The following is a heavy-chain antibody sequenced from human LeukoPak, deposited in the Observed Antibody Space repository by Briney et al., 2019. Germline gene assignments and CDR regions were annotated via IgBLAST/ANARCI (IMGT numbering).Heavy chain of an antibody. D-gene: IGHD5-18*01. CDR2: IFQSGTT. Sequence: PSETLSLTCAVSGVSISSGGNSWSWIRQPPGKGLEWIGYIFQSGTTHYNPSLKSQVTISVDRSKNQFSLKVSSVTAADTAVYYCARVVDNYGHFDYWGQGTLVTVPS. CDR1: GVSISSGGNS. CDR3: ARVVDNYGHFDY. V-gene: IGHV4-30-2*01. J-gene: IGHJ4*02.